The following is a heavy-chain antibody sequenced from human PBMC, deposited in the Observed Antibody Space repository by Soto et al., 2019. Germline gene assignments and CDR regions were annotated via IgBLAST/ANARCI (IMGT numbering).Heavy chain of an antibody. CDR1: GASISSSY. J-gene: IGHJ4*02. V-gene: IGHV4-59*12. CDR3: ARGDYYDSSGYVDY. CDR2: VYYSGST. D-gene: IGHD3-22*01. Sequence: SATLSLTCTVSGASISSSYWSWIRQSPGKGLEWIGYVYYSGSTNYNPSLKSRVTISVDTSKNQFSLKLSSVTAADTAVYYCARGDYYDSSGYVDYWGQGTLVTVSS.